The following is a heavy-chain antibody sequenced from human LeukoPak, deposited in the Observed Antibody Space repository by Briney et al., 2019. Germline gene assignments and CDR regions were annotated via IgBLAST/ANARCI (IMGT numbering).Heavy chain of an antibody. Sequence: ASVKVSCKASGYTFTSYGISWVRQAPGQGLEWMGWINAYNGNTNYAQKLRGRVTMTTDTSTSTAYMELRSLGSDDTAVYYCARDQVEAGESEGYWGQGTLVTVSS. CDR3: ARDQVEAGESEGY. V-gene: IGHV1-18*01. D-gene: IGHD3-10*01. J-gene: IGHJ4*02. CDR1: GYTFTSYG. CDR2: INAYNGNT.